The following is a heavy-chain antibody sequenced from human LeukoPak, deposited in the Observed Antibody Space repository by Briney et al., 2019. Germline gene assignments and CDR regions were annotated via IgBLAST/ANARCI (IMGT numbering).Heavy chain of an antibody. V-gene: IGHV4-39*01. Sequence: SEALSLTCTVSGGSISSSSYYWGWIRQPPGKGLEWIGSIYYSGSTYYNPSLKSRVTISVDTSKNQFSLKLSSVTAADTAVYYCARIYGANWGQGTLVTVSS. CDR2: IYYSGST. J-gene: IGHJ4*02. D-gene: IGHD4/OR15-4a*01. CDR3: ARIYGAN. CDR1: GGSISSSSYY.